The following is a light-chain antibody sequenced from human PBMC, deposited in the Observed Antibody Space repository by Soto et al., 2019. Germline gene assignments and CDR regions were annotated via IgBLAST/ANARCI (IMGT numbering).Light chain of an antibody. CDR3: QQYNSYSPLT. CDR2: KAS. V-gene: IGKV1-5*03. CDR1: QSISSW. J-gene: IGKJ4*01. Sequence: DIQMTQSPSTLSASVGDRVTITCRASQSISSWLAWYQQKPGKAPKLLIYKASGLESGVPSRFSGSGSGTDSTLTISSLQPDDFATYYCQQYNSYSPLTVGGGTKVDIK.